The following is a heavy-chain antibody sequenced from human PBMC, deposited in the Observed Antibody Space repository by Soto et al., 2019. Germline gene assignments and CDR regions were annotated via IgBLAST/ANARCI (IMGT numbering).Heavy chain of an antibody. CDR1: TGSTNSFY. CDR2: FFYTGST. J-gene: IGHJ4*02. V-gene: IGHV4-59*01. D-gene: IGHD5-12*01. CDR3: ARSRDGYNLNPIDQ. Sequence: QVQLQVSGPGLVKPSATLSLSCTVSTGSTNSFYWSWIRQPPGKGLQWLGYFFYTGSTNHNPSLKIRVTISLDMSSNQFSLRLSSVTAADTAMYYCARSRDGYNLNPIDQWGQGLLVTVSS.